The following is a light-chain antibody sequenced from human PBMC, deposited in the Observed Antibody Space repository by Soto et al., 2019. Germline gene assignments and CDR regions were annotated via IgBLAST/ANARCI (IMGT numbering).Light chain of an antibody. J-gene: IGLJ3*02. CDR1: GNDPSDYTF. V-gene: IGLV2-14*03. CDR2: DVT. CDR3: ASYSSDQIAR. Sequence: QSALTQPASVSGSPGQSITISCSGTGNDPSDYTFVSWYQQHPGNAPRLLIFDVTNRPSGVSDRFSGSKSGNTASLTISGLQPQDDAEYFCASYSSDQIARFGGGTKLTVL.